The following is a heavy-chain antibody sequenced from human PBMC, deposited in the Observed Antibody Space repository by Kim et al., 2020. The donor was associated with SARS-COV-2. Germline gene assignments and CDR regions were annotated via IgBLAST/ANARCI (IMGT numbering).Heavy chain of an antibody. CDR3: AGGGSYFDY. J-gene: IGHJ4*02. Sequence: GSTNYTPSLKSRVTISVGKSKNQFSLKLSSVTAADTAVYYCAGGGSYFDYWGQGTLVTVSS. V-gene: IGHV4-61*06. D-gene: IGHD3-16*01. CDR2: GST.